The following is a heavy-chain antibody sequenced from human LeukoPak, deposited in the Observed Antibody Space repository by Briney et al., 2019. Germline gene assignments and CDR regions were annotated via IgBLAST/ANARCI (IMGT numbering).Heavy chain of an antibody. CDR2: IYSGGST. J-gene: IGHJ6*03. D-gene: IGHD3-10*01. CDR1: GFTVSRKY. Sequence: GGSLRLSCAASGFTVSRKYMSWVRQAPGKGLEWVSVIYSGGSTYYADSVKGRFTISRDNSKNTLYLQMNSLRAEDTAVYYCARVRVLITGSGSHPYMDVWGKGTTVTISS. CDR3: ARVRVLITGSGSHPYMDV. V-gene: IGHV3-66*01.